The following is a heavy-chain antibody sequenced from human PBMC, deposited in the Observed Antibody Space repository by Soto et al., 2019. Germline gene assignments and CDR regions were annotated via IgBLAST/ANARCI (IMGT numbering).Heavy chain of an antibody. J-gene: IGHJ6*02. V-gene: IGHV1-69*06. D-gene: IGHD6-6*01. CDR3: ARDREGSSSSSPNYSYYGMDV. Sequence: QVQLVQSGAEVKKPGSSVKVSCKASGGTFSSYAISWVRQAPGQGLEWMGGIIPIFGTANYAQKFQGRVTITADKSTSTAYMELSSLRSEDTAVYYCARDREGSSSSSPNYSYYGMDVWGQGTTVTVSS. CDR1: GGTFSSYA. CDR2: IIPIFGTA.